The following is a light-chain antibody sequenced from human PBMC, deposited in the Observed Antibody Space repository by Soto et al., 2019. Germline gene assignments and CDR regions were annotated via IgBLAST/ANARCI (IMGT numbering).Light chain of an antibody. CDR3: CSYGGSRAV. V-gene: IGLV2-23*02. J-gene: IGLJ7*01. CDR1: SSDVGSHNL. Sequence: QSALTQPASVSGSPGQSITISCTGTSSDVGSHNLVSWYQQHPGQAPKLMIYEVSKRPLGVSARFSASKSGNPASLTISGLQAEDEAHYYCCSYGGSRAVFGGGTQLTVL. CDR2: EVS.